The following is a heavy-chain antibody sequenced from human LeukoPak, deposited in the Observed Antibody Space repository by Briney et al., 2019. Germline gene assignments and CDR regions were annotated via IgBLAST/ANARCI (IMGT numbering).Heavy chain of an antibody. V-gene: IGHV4-38-2*01. CDR1: GYSISSGYY. J-gene: IGHJ3*02. Sequence: SETLSLTCAVSGYSISSGYYWAWIRQPPGKGREWIGSIYHSGSTYYNPSLKSRVTISVDTSKNQFSLKLRSVTAADTAVYYCARVRSMTTVTTNAFDIWGQGTMVTVSS. CDR2: IYHSGST. D-gene: IGHD4-17*01. CDR3: ARVRSMTTVTTNAFDI.